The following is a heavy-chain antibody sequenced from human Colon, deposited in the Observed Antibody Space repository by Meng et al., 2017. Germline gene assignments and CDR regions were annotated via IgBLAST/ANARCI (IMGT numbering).Heavy chain of an antibody. Sequence: ASVKVSCKASGYTFTSYAMNWVRQAPGQGLEWMGWNNTTTGNPTYAQGFTGRFVFSLDTSVSTAYLQISSLKAEDTAVYYCAREREDIVVVPGAMWGYYYYGMDVWGQGTTVTVSS. CDR1: GYTFTSYA. CDR2: NNTTTGNP. V-gene: IGHV7-4-1*02. D-gene: IGHD2-2*01. J-gene: IGHJ6*02. CDR3: AREREDIVVVPGAMWGYYYYGMDV.